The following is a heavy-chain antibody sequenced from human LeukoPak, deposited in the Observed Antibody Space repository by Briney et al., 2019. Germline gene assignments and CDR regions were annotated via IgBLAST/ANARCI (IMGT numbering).Heavy chain of an antibody. J-gene: IGHJ6*03. V-gene: IGHV3-23*01. D-gene: IGHD6-19*01. CDR2: LSAGSTNA. CDR1: GFSFSTSV. Sequence: GGSLRLSCAASGFSFSTSVMSWVRQAPGEGLEWVSSLSAGSTNAYHADSVKGRFTISRDNSKDTVYLEMNSLRADDTAVYYCAKVKGIASGLYYFFYRDVWGKGTTVTVSS. CDR3: AKVKGIASGLYYFFYRDV.